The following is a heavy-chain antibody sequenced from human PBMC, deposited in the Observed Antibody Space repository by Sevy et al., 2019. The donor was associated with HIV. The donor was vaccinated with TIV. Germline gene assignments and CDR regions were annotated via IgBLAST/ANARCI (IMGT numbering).Heavy chain of an antibody. CDR1: GGSVSSSSYY. D-gene: IGHD6-13*01. V-gene: IGHV4-39*02. J-gene: IGHJ4*02. CDR2: IYYSGST. CDR3: AREGPRIAQFDY. Sequence: SETLSLTCTVSGGSVSSSSYYWGWIRQPPGKGLDWIGSIYYSGSTYYNPSLKSRVTISVDTSKNQFSLKVRPVTAADTAVYYCAREGPRIAQFDYWGQGALVTVSS.